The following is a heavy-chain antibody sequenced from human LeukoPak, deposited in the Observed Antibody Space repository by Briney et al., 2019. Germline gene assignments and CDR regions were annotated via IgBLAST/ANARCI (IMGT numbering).Heavy chain of an antibody. Sequence: GGSLRLSCAASGFILRSYAMHWVRQAPGEGLEWVALISYDGSNEYYADSLKGRFTISRDNSKNTLYLQMNSLRAEDTAVYYCARSFSGSYPDFDYWGQGTLVTVSS. V-gene: IGHV3-30*04. CDR3: ARSFSGSYPDFDY. J-gene: IGHJ4*02. CDR1: GFILRSYA. CDR2: ISYDGSNE. D-gene: IGHD1-26*01.